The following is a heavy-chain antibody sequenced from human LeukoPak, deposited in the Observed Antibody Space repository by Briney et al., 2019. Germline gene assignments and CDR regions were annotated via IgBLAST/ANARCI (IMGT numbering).Heavy chain of an antibody. V-gene: IGHV1-46*01. CDR3: ARAGGTMIVAYDAFDI. CDR1: GYTFTSYY. Sequence: GASVKVSCKASGYTFTSYYIHWVRQAPGQGLEWMGLINPSGGSTNYAQKFQGRVTMTRDTSTSTVYMELSSLRSEDTAVYYCARAGGTMIVAYDAFDIWGQGTMVTVSS. J-gene: IGHJ3*02. CDR2: INPSGGST. D-gene: IGHD3-22*01.